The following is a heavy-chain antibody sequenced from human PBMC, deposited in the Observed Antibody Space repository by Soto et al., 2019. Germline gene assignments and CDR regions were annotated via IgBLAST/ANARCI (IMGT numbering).Heavy chain of an antibody. Sequence: SETLSLTCAVYGGSFSGYYWSWIRQPPGKGLEWIGEINHSGSTNYNPSLKGRVTISVDTSKNQFSLKLSSVTAADTAVYYCARGDYGDYYYYYYGMDVWGQGTTVTVSS. V-gene: IGHV4-34*01. CDR2: INHSGST. J-gene: IGHJ6*02. CDR3: ARGDYGDYYYYYYGMDV. D-gene: IGHD4-17*01. CDR1: GGSFSGYY.